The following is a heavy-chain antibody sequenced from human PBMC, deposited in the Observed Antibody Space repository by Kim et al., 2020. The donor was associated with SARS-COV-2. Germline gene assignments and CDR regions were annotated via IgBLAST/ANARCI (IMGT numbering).Heavy chain of an antibody. CDR1: GFTFSNAW. CDR3: TTRDDFWSGQRPLDY. D-gene: IGHD3-3*01. J-gene: IGHJ4*02. Sequence: GGSLRLSCAASGFTFSNAWMSWVRQAPGKGLEWVGRIKSKTDGGTTDYAAPVKGRFTISRDDSKNTLYLQMNSLKTEDTAVYYCTTRDDFWSGQRPLDYWGQGTLVTVSS. V-gene: IGHV3-15*01. CDR2: IKSKTDGGTT.